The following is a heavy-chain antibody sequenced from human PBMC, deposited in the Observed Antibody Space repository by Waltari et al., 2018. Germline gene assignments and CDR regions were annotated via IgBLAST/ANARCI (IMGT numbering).Heavy chain of an antibody. V-gene: IGHV1-2*02. Sequence: QVQLVQSGAEVKKPGASVKVSCKASGYTFTGYYMHWVRQAPGQGLEWVGLINLNRGGTNYAQKFQGRVTMTRDTSISTAHMELSRLTADATAVYYCAGDPVGGAFDIWGQGTMVTVSS. CDR3: AGDPVGGAFDI. CDR2: INLNRGGT. J-gene: IGHJ3*02. D-gene: IGHD7-27*01. CDR1: GYTFTGYY.